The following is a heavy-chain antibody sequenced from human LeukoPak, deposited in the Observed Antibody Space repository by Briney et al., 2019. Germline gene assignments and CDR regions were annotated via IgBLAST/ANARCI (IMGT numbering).Heavy chain of an antibody. J-gene: IGHJ6*03. Sequence: GGSLRLSCAASGFTFNNYGLSWVRQAPGKGLEWVSSISSTGGTTYYADSVKGRFTISRDNSKNTLYLQMNSLRAEDTAIYYCAKNGDRGAYCTGGTCYPYFYYYMDVWGKGTTVTI. V-gene: IGHV3-23*01. CDR2: ISSTGGTT. CDR3: AKNGDRGAYCTGGTCYPYFYYYMDV. CDR1: GFTFNNYG. D-gene: IGHD2-15*01.